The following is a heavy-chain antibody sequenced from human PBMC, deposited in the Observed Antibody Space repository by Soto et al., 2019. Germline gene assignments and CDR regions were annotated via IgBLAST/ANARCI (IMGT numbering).Heavy chain of an antibody. D-gene: IGHD3-9*01. V-gene: IGHV4-34*01. CDR1: GGSFSGYY. CDR2: INHSGST. Sequence: SETLSLTCAVYGGSFSGYYWSWIRQPPGKGLEWIGEINHSGSTNYNPSLKSRVTISVDTSKNQFSLKLSSVTAADTAVYYCARSYLRHSPRNWGQGTLVTVSS. CDR3: ARSYLRHSPRN. J-gene: IGHJ4*02.